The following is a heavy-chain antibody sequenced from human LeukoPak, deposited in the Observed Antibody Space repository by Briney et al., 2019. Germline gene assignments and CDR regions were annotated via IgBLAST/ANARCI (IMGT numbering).Heavy chain of an antibody. CDR1: GFTFDDYA. CDR3: ARDFPHQSITMIVVVPYPLDY. CDR2: ISWNSGSI. J-gene: IGHJ4*02. Sequence: QSGRSLRLSCAASGFTFDDYAMHWVRQAPGKGLEWVSGISWNSGSIGYADSVKGRFTISRDNAKNSLYLQMNSLRSDDTAVYYCARDFPHQSITMIVVVPYPLDYWGQGTLVTVSS. V-gene: IGHV3-9*01. D-gene: IGHD3-22*01.